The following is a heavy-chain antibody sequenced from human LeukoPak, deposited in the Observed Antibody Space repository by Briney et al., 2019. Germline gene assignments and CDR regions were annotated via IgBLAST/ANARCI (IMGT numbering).Heavy chain of an antibody. CDR1: GGSISSYY. CDR2: IYYSGST. D-gene: IGHD3-22*01. CDR3: ARDNDSSGFIGA. V-gene: IGHV4-59*12. J-gene: IGHJ4*02. Sequence: SETLSLTCTVSGGSISSYYWSWIRQPPGKGLEWIGYIYYSGSTNYNPSLKSRVTISVDTSKNQFSLKLSSVTAADTAVYYCARDNDSSGFIGAWGQGTLVTVSS.